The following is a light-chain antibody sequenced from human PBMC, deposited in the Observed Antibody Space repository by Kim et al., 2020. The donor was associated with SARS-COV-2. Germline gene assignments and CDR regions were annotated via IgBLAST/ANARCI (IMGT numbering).Light chain of an antibody. CDR3: QQYYSAPPT. CDR2: WAS. Sequence: DIVMTQSPDSLAVSLGERATINCKSSQSVLSRSNNKNYLAWYQQKAGQSPKLLIYWASTRESGVPDRFSGSGSGTDFTLTISILQAEDVAVYYCQQYYSAPPTFGQGTKLEI. CDR1: QSVLSRSNNKNY. J-gene: IGKJ2*01. V-gene: IGKV4-1*01.